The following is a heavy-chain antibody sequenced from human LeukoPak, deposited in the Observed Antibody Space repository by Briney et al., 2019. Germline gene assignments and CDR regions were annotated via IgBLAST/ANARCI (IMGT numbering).Heavy chain of an antibody. J-gene: IGHJ4*02. V-gene: IGHV3-21*01. D-gene: IGHD3-9*01. Sequence: GGALRLSCPASGFTFSIYSRNWVRQAPGKGLEWVSSISISSSYIYYADSVKGRFTISRDNAKNSLYLQLPSARAEDTAVYYYATRMNDVLTGYYSGFDYWGQGTLVTVSS. CDR1: GFTFSIYS. CDR3: ATRMNDVLTGYYSGFDY. CDR2: ISISSSYI.